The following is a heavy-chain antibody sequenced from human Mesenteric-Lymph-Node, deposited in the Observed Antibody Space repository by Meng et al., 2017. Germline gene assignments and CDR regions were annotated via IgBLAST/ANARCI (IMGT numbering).Heavy chain of an antibody. V-gene: IGHV3-7*01. CDR3: ASTVTTYYFDY. D-gene: IGHD4-17*01. CDR1: GFTFRDYW. Sequence: GESLKISCAASGFTFRDYWMSWVRQAPGKGLEWVANIKQDGSEKYYVDSVKGRFTISRDNAKNSLYLQMNSLRAEDTAVYYCASTVTTYYFDYWGQGTLVTVSS. J-gene: IGHJ4*02. CDR2: IKQDGSEK.